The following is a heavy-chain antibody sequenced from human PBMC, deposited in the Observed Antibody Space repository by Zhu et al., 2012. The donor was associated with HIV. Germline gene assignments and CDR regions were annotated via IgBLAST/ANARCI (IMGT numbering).Heavy chain of an antibody. CDR3: ARLGSGNYYLTRFDY. V-gene: IGHV4-39*07. D-gene: IGHD3-10*01. CDR2: IYYLGFIDSGGNI. CDR1: GDSISSSSYY. Sequence: QVQLQESGPGLVKPSETLSLTCSVSGDSISSSSYYWGWIRQTPGKGLEWIGSIYYLGFIDSGGNINYNPSLKSRVTISVDTSKNAFSLKLSSITAADTAVYYCARLGSGNYYLTRFDYWGQGILVTVSS. J-gene: IGHJ4*02.